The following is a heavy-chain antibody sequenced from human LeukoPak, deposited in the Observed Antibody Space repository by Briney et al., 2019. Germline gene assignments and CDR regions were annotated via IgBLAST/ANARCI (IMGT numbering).Heavy chain of an antibody. CDR2: ISGSGGST. J-gene: IGHJ4*02. CDR3: AKDEYQLLSFDY. D-gene: IGHD2-2*01. V-gene: IGHV3-23*01. Sequence: AGGSLRFSCAASGFTFSSYAMSWVRQAPGKGLEWVSAISGSGGSTYYADSVKGRFTISRDNSKNTLYLQMNSLRAEDTAVYYCAKDEYQLLSFDYWGQGTLVNVSS. CDR1: GFTFSSYA.